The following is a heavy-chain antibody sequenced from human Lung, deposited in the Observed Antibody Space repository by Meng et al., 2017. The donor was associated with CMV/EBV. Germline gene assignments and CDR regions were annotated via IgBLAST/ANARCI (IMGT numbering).Heavy chain of an antibody. D-gene: IGHD3-22*01. J-gene: IGHJ5*02. CDR2: IYYSGST. CDR1: GGSISSSSYY. Sequence: LXCTVSGGSISSSSYYWGWIRQPPGKGLEWIGSIYYSGSTYYNPSLKSRVTISVDTSKNQFSLKLSSVTAADTAVYYCARGAYYDSSGYDDWFDPWXQGNXVTVSS. CDR3: ARGAYYDSSGYDDWFDP. V-gene: IGHV4-39*07.